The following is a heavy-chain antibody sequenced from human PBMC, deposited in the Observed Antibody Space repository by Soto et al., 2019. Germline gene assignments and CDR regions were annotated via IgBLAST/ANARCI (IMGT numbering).Heavy chain of an antibody. CDR2: MNHNEST. Sequence: QVQLQQWGAGLLKPSETLSLTCAVYGGSFSGYYWSWIRQPPGKGMGWVGEMNHNESTNYNPSLKSRITISVDSCKNQFSLKLSSMTAADTAEYSCGRGGMGWLRLPFDYWGQGTLVTVSS. D-gene: IGHD5-12*01. CDR1: GGSFSGYY. V-gene: IGHV4-34*01. CDR3: GRGGMGWLRLPFDY. J-gene: IGHJ4*02.